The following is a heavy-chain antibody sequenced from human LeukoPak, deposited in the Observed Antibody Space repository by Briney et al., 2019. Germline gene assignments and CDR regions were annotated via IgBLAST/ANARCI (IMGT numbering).Heavy chain of an antibody. V-gene: IGHV4-39*01. J-gene: IGHJ4*02. Sequence: KPSETLSLTCSLSGGPIDSFYWTWIRQPPVKGLEWIGSIYYSGSTYYNPSLKSRVTISVDTSKNQFSLKLSSVTAADAAVYYCASLGIQLWLLGSDYWGQGTLVTVSS. D-gene: IGHD5-18*01. CDR3: ASLGIQLWLLGSDY. CDR2: IYYSGST. CDR1: GGPIDSFY.